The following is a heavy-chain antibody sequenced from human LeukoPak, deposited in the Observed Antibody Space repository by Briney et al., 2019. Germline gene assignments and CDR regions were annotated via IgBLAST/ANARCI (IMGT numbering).Heavy chain of an antibody. J-gene: IGHJ6*03. CDR2: ISSSSSYI. D-gene: IGHD5-12*01. CDR1: GFTFSSYS. V-gene: IGHV3-21*04. CDR3: AKKEGSGYDYYYYYYMDV. Sequence: GGSLRLSCAASGFTFSSYSMNWVRQAPGKGLEWVSSISSSSSYIYYADSVKGRFTISRDNAKNTLYLQMNSLRAEDTAVYYCAKKEGSGYDYYYYYYMDVWGKGTTVTVSS.